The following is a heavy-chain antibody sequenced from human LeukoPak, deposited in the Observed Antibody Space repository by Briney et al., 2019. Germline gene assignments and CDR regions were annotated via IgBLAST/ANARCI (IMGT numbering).Heavy chain of an antibody. D-gene: IGHD6-13*01. CDR1: GGSISSYY. CDR3: ARGGSSWYRRQAFDI. J-gene: IGHJ3*02. Sequence: PSETLSLTCTVSGGSISSYYWSWIRQPPGKGLEWIGYIYYSGSTNYNPSLKSRVTISVDTSKNQFSLKLSSVTAADTAVYYGARGGSSWYRRQAFDIGGQGTMVTVSS. CDR2: IYYSGST. V-gene: IGHV4-59*01.